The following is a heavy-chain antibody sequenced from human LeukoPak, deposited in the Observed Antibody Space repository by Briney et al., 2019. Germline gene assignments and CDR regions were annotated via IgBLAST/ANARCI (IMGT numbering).Heavy chain of an antibody. Sequence: GGSLTLSCAASDFTFSSYAMSWVRQAPATGLQWVSGISAGGGGGDATYYADSVKGRFTISRDNSKRTLYLQMNSLRPEDTAVYYCAKDRGMAVVSSKVGFDYWGPGTLVTVSS. CDR1: DFTFSSYA. J-gene: IGHJ4*02. V-gene: IGHV3-23*01. D-gene: IGHD3-22*01. CDR3: AKDRGMAVVSSKVGFDY. CDR2: ISAGGGGGDAT.